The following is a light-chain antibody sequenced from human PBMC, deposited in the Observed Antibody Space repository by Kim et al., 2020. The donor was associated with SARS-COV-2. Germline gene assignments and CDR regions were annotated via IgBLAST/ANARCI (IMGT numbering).Light chain of an antibody. CDR3: QQYNDWPLLT. CDR2: GAS. Sequence: SPGERVNLSGRASQSVRNNLAWYQQRPGQAPRLLIYGASTRATDVSDRFSGSGSGTEFTLTIRSLQSEDLAVYYCQQYNDWPLLTFGGGTKVDIK. V-gene: IGKV3-15*01. CDR1: QSVRNN. J-gene: IGKJ4*01.